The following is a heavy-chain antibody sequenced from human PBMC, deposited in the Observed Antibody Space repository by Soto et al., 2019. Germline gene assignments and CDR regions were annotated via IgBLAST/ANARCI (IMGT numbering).Heavy chain of an antibody. CDR2: IIPIFGTA. V-gene: IGHV1-69*13. CDR3: VRSSSPNGWYYFDY. CDR1: GGTFSSYA. D-gene: IGHD6-13*01. J-gene: IGHJ4*02. Sequence: ASVKVSCKASGGTFSSYAISWVRQAPGQGLEWMGGIIPIFGTANYAQKFQGRVTITADESTSTAYMELSSLRSEDTAVYYCVRSSSPNGWYYFDYWGQGTLVTVSS.